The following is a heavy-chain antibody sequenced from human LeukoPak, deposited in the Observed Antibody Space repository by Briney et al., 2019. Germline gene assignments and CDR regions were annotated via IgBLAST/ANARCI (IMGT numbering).Heavy chain of an antibody. V-gene: IGHV3-20*04. CDR3: AREDDILTGYRSRYFDY. CDR2: INWNGGST. CDR1: GFTFDDYG. Sequence: GGSLRLSCAASGFTFDDYGMSWVRQAPGKGLEWVSGINWNGGSTGYADSVKGRFTISRGNAKNSLYLQMNSLRAEDTALYYCAREDDILTGYRSRYFDYWGQGTLVTVSS. J-gene: IGHJ4*02. D-gene: IGHD3-9*01.